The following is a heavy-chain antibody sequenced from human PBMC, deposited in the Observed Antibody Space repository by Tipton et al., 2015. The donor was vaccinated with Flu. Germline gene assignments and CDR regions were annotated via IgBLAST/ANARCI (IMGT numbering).Heavy chain of an antibody. D-gene: IGHD1-14*01. CDR2: ILFGRSEK. Sequence: SLRLSCVASGFTFGSYGLHWVRQAPGKGLEWLAFILFGRSEKSYSDSVKGRFTISRDNSKNTLYLQMNSLRPEDTAIYHCAKEHKSYNLADWGQGTRVTVSS. CDR3: AKEHKSYNLAD. CDR1: GFTFGSYG. J-gene: IGHJ4*02. V-gene: IGHV3-30*18.